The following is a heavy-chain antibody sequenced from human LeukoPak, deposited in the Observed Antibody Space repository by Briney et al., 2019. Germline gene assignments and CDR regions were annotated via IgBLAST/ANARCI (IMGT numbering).Heavy chain of an antibody. J-gene: IGHJ6*02. CDR3: AKRYSGYDSSSYYYYGMDV. CDR2: INQDGGET. V-gene: IGHV3-7*01. CDR1: EFTSSNHW. Sequence: GGSLRLSCVGSEFTSSNHWMSWVRQAPGKGLEWVANINQDGGETYYVDSVKGRFTLSRDNAKNSLYLQMRSLRAEDTAVYYCAKRYSGYDSSSYYYYGMDVWGQGTTVTVSS. D-gene: IGHD5-12*01.